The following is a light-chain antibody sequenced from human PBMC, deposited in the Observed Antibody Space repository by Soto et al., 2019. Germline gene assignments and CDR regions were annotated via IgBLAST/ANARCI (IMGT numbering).Light chain of an antibody. CDR3: QQYDTYSRT. V-gene: IGKV1-9*01. CDR1: QVISSP. CDR2: AAS. Sequence: DIELTQSPSFLSPSIVESVTISCRASQVISSPLAWYQVKPGKAPKLLIYAASTLESGVPSRFTGRGSGTEFTLTISSLQPDDFATYYCQQYDTYSRTFGQGTKVDI. J-gene: IGKJ1*01.